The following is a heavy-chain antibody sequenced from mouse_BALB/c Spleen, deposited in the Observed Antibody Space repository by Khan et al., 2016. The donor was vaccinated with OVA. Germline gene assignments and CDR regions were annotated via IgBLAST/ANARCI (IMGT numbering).Heavy chain of an antibody. CDR2: IAPANGKT. D-gene: IGHD1-1*01. V-gene: IGHV14-3*02. J-gene: IGHJ1*01. CDR3: AHPCSDPRYFAV. Sequence: VQLKESGAELVKPGASVKLSCSASGFNIKDSYIHWVKQRPEQGLEWIGRIAPANGKTEYPPKFQGQATITADTSSNPSYLQLSSLTSEDSAFHYCAHPCSDPRYFAVWGAGTTVTVSS. CDR1: GFNIKDSY.